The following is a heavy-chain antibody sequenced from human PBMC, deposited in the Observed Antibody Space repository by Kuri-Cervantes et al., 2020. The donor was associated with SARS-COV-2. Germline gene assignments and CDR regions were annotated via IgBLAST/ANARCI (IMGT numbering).Heavy chain of an antibody. CDR2: ISSSSSTI. V-gene: IGHV3-48*01. D-gene: IGHD1-26*01. Sequence: LSLTCAASGFTFSSYSMNWVRQAPGKGLEWVSYISSSSSTIYYADSVKGRFTISRDNAKNSLYLQMNSLRAEDTAVYYCAKDVAVGAHGVFDYWGQGTLVTVSS. CDR1: GFTFSSYS. J-gene: IGHJ4*02. CDR3: AKDVAVGAHGVFDY.